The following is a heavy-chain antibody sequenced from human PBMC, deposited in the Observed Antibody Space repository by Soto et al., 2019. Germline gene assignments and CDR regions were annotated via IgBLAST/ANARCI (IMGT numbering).Heavy chain of an antibody. V-gene: IGHV1-8*01. D-gene: IGHD5-12*01. CDR1: GYTLTSYD. CDR2: MNPNSGNT. J-gene: IGHJ5*02. CDR3: ARVIGGHGVLDP. Sequence: QVQLVQSGAEVKKPGASVKVSCKASGYTLTSYDINWVRQATGPGLEWMGWMNPNSGNTGYAQKFQDRVTMTRNTSISTAYMELSSLRSEDTAVYYCARVIGGHGVLDPWGQGTLVTVSS.